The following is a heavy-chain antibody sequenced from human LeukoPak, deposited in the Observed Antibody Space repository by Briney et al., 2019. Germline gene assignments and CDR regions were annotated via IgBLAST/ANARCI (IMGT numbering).Heavy chain of an antibody. CDR3: AKDRWLQLRFYFDY. J-gene: IGHJ4*02. CDR1: GFTFSSYA. V-gene: IGHV3-30*04. CDR2: ISYDGSNK. D-gene: IGHD5-24*01. Sequence: GGSLRLSCAASGFTFSSYAMHWVRQAPGKGLEWVAVISYDGSNKYYADSVKGRFTISRDNSKNTLYLQMNSLRAEDTAVYYCAKDRWLQLRFYFDYWGQGTLVTVSS.